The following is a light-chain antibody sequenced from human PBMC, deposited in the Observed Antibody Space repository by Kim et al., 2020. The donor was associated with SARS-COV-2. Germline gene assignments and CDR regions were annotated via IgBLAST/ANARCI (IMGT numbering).Light chain of an antibody. Sequence: EIVMTQSPATLSVPPGERATLSCRASQSVSSNLAWYQQKPGQAPRLLIYGASTRATGIPARFSGSGSGTEFTLTISSLQSEDFAVYYCQQYNNWPPTFGQGTKLEI. CDR1: QSVSSN. CDR3: QQYNNWPPT. CDR2: GAS. V-gene: IGKV3-15*01. J-gene: IGKJ2*01.